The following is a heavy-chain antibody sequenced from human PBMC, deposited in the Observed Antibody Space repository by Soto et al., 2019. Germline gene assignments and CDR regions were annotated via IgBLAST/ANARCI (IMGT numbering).Heavy chain of an antibody. D-gene: IGHD1-26*01. V-gene: IGHV3-11*01. J-gene: IGHJ6*03. Sequence: QVQLVESGGGLVKPGGSLRLSCAASGFSFSDYYMSWIRQAPGKGLEWVSLISTSGSSTDYADSVKGRFTISRDNAKNQLSLQMNSLRAEDTAVYYCANLAKNYYHYMDVWGKGTTVTVSS. CDR1: GFSFSDYY. CDR2: ISTSGSST. CDR3: ANLAKNYYHYMDV.